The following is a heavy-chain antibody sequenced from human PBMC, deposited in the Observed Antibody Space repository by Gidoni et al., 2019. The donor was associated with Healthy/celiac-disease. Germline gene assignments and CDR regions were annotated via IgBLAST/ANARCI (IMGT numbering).Heavy chain of an antibody. CDR3: ARDVVVVAATKYYYYGMDV. CDR1: GFPFSDYY. V-gene: IGHV3-11*01. CDR2: SSSSGSTR. J-gene: IGHJ6*02. D-gene: IGHD2-15*01. Sequence: QVQLVESGGGLVKPGGSLRLSCAASGFPFSDYYMSWIRQAPGKGLEWVSDSSSSGSTRDYADSVKGRFTISRDNAKNSLYLQMNSLRAEDTAVYYCARDVVVVAATKYYYYGMDVWGQGTTVTVSS.